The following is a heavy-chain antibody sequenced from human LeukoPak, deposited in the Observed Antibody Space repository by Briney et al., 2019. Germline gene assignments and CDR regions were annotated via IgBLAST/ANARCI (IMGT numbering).Heavy chain of an antibody. J-gene: IGHJ4*02. Sequence: PGRSLRLSCAASGFTFSSYGMHWVRQAPGKGLEWVAVISYDGSNKYYADSVKGRFTISRDNSKNTLNLQMNSLRAEDTAVYYCAKDVDPFGSGSYVEGFDYWGQGTLVTVSS. CDR1: GFTFSSYG. V-gene: IGHV3-30*18. CDR3: AKDVDPFGSGSYVEGFDY. D-gene: IGHD3-10*01. CDR2: ISYDGSNK.